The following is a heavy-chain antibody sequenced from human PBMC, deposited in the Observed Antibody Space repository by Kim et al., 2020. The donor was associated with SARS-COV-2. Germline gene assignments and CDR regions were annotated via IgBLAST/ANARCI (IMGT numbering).Heavy chain of an antibody. CDR2: ISWNSGSI. CDR3: AKGGGGSWYYFDY. D-gene: IGHD6-13*01. V-gene: IGHV3-9*01. CDR1: GFTFDDYA. J-gene: IGHJ4*02. Sequence: GGSLRLSCAASGFTFDDYAMHWVRQAPGKGLEWVSGISWNSGSIGYADSVKGRFTISRDNAKNSLYLQMNSLRAEDTALYYCAKGGGGSWYYFDYWGQGT.